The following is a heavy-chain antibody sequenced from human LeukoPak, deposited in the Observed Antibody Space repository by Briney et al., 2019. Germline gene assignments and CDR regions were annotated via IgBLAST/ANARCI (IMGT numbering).Heavy chain of an antibody. Sequence: SETLSLTCTVSGGSISSSSYYWGWIRQPPGKGLEWIGSMYFGGSTYYNPSLKSRVTMSVDTSKNQFSLKLSSVTAADTAVYYCARRHCTNGVCPKGSDYYFYYGMGVWGQGTTVTVSS. D-gene: IGHD2-8*01. J-gene: IGHJ6*02. CDR1: GGSISSSSYY. CDR2: MYFGGST. CDR3: ARRHCTNGVCPKGSDYYFYYGMGV. V-gene: IGHV4-39*01.